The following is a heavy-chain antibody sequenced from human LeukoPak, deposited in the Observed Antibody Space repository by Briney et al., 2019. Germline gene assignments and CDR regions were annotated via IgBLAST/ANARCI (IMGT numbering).Heavy chain of an antibody. CDR3: AKDPIFSGSYGVFDY. V-gene: IGHV3-23*01. D-gene: IGHD1-26*01. Sequence: PGGSLRLSCAASGLTFSSCAMSWVRQAPGKGLEWVSTIIDSGNSIYYADSAEGRFTISRDNSKNTLYLQMNSLRAGDTAVYYCAKDPIFSGSYGVFDYWGLGTLVTVSS. J-gene: IGHJ4*02. CDR2: IIDSGNSI. CDR1: GLTFSSCA.